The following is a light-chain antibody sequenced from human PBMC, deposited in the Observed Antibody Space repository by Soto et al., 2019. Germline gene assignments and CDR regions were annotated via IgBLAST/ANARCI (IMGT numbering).Light chain of an antibody. J-gene: IGLJ1*01. V-gene: IGLV1-44*01. CDR2: SRN. CDR1: SSNIGSNT. CDR3: AAWDDSLNGYV. Sequence: QSVLTQPPSASGTPGQRVTISCYGSSSNIGSNTVNWYQQLPGTAPRLLMYSRNQRPSGVPDRFSGSKSGTSASLAISGLQSEDEADYYCAAWDDSLNGYVFGPVTKLTVL.